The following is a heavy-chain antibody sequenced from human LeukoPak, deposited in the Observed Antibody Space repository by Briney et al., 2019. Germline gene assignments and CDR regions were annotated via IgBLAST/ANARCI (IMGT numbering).Heavy chain of an antibody. CDR2: LDPEDGET. Sequence: ASVKVSCKVSGYTLTELPMHWVRQAPGKGLEWMGGLDPEDGETIYAQKFQGRVTMTEDTSTDTAYMELNRLTSDETAVYYCARDLEVTGRWELLHLFYWGGGGTLVTVSS. D-gene: IGHD2-15*01. CDR1: GYTLTELP. V-gene: IGHV1-24*01. J-gene: IGHJ4*02. CDR3: ARDLEVTGRWELLHLFYW.